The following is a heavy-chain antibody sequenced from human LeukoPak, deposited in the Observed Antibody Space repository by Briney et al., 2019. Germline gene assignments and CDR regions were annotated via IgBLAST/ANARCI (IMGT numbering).Heavy chain of an antibody. CDR3: AREDPDSSALFDY. V-gene: IGHV3-48*03. CDR1: GFTFSSHG. J-gene: IGHJ4*02. CDR2: ISSSGSTI. Sequence: GGSLRLSCAASGFTFSSHGMNWVRQAPGKGLEWVSYISSSGSTIYYADSVKGRFTISRDNAKNSLYLQMNSLRAEDTAVYYCAREDPDSSALFDYWGQGTLVTVSS. D-gene: IGHD3-22*01.